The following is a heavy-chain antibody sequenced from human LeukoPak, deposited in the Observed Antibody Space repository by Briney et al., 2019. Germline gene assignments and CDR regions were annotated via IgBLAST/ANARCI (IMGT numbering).Heavy chain of an antibody. CDR1: GASIKSGDYY. CDR3: ARQGSSSGDY. D-gene: IGHD6-25*01. CDR2: IYYSGST. V-gene: IGHV4-30-4*01. Sequence: SQTLSLTCTVSGASIKSGDYYWSWIRQPPGKGLEWMGYIYYSGSTYYDPSLKSRVTMSVDTSKNQFSLKLSSVTAADTAVYYCARQGSSSGDYWGQGTLVTVSS. J-gene: IGHJ4*02.